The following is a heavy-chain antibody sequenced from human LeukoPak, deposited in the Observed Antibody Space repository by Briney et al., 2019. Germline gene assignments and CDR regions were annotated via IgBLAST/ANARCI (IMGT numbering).Heavy chain of an antibody. Sequence: GGSLRLSCAASGFTFSSYAMHWVRQAPGKGLEYVSAISSNGGSTYYANSVKGRFTISRDNSKNTLYLQMGSLRAEDMAVYYCARGLGYCSGGSCYSYYYYMDVWGKGTTVTVSS. CDR1: GFTFSSYA. CDR2: ISSNGGST. D-gene: IGHD2-15*01. J-gene: IGHJ6*03. CDR3: ARGLGYCSGGSCYSYYYYMDV. V-gene: IGHV3-64*01.